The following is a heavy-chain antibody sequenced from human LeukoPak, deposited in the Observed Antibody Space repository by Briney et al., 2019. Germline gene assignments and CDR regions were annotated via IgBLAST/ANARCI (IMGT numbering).Heavy chain of an antibody. D-gene: IGHD5-18*01. J-gene: IGHJ4*02. CDR3: ARRGHGYGSPFDY. Sequence: GGSLRLSCAASGFTVSSNYMNWVRQAPGKGLEWVSMIYPDGNTFYANSVKGRFTISRDNSKNTLDLQMSSLRAEDTAVYFCARRGHGYGSPFDYWGQGTLVTVSS. CDR1: GFTVSSNY. CDR2: IYPDGNT. V-gene: IGHV3-66*04.